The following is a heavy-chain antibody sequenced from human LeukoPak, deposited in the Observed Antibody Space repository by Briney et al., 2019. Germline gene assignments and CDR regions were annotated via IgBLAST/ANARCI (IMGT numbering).Heavy chain of an antibody. CDR1: GFTFSDYY. Sequence: GGSLRLSCAASGFTFSDYYMSWIRQAPGKGLEWISYISSSGSTIYYADSVKGRFTISRDNAKNSLYLQMNSLRAEDTAVYYCARAPTHYDDSSGYYIDPYFDYWGQGTLVTVSS. D-gene: IGHD3-22*01. CDR2: ISSSGSTI. J-gene: IGHJ4*02. CDR3: ARAPTHYDDSSGYYIDPYFDY. V-gene: IGHV3-11*04.